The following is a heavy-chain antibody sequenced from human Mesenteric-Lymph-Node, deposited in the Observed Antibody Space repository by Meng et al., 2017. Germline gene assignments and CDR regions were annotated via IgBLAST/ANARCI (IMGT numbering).Heavy chain of an antibody. J-gene: IGHJ4*02. D-gene: IGHD1-26*01. V-gene: IGHV3-73*01. CDR1: GFTFSGSV. CDR3: GSGNYFDY. CDR2: VRDKANNYAT. Sequence: EVQLVDSGGGLVQPGGSLNLSCAASGFTFSGSVMHWVRQASGKGLEWVGRVRDKANNYATSYAESVKGRFTISRDDSRNTAYLQMDSLKTEDTAVYYCGSGNYFDYWGQGTLVTVSS.